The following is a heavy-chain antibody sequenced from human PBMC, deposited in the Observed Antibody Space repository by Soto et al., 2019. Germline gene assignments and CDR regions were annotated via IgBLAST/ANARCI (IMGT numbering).Heavy chain of an antibody. V-gene: IGHV3-74*01. Sequence: GGSLRLSCAASGFTFRRHWMHWVRQAPGKGLVWVSRINSDGSDKSYGDSVKGRFTISRDNAKNTLYLEMNSLRVEDTAVYYCARDQGQYDFWSGYYDYWGRGTLVTVSS. J-gene: IGHJ4*02. D-gene: IGHD3-3*01. CDR1: GFTFRRHW. CDR2: INSDGSDK. CDR3: ARDQGQYDFWSGYYDY.